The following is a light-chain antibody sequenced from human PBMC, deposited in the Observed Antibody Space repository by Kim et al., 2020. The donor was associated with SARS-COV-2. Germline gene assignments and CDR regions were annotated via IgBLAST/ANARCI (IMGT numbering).Light chain of an antibody. V-gene: IGLV2-8*01. J-gene: IGLJ2*01. Sequence: QSALTQPPSASGSPGQSVTISCTGTSSDVGGYNYVSWYQQHPGKAPKLMIYEVSKRPSGVTDRFSGSKSGNTASLTVSGLQAEDEADYYCSSYAGSNNPVFGGGTQLTVL. CDR1: SSDVGGYNY. CDR2: EVS. CDR3: SSYAGSNNPV.